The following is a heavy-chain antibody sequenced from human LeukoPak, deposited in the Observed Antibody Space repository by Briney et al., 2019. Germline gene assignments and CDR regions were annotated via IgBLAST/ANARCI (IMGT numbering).Heavy chain of an antibody. CDR3: ARESTSTVTFDY. Sequence: SETLSLTCTVSGGSISSYYWSWIRQPPGKGLEWIGYIYYSGSTYYNPSLKSRVTISVDTSKNQISLKLSSVTVADTAVYYCARESTSTVTFDYWGQGTLVTVSS. CDR2: IYYSGST. D-gene: IGHD4-17*01. J-gene: IGHJ4*02. CDR1: GGSISSYY. V-gene: IGHV4-59*12.